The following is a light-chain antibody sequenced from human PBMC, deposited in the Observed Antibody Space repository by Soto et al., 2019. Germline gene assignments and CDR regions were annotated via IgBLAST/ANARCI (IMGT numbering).Light chain of an antibody. J-gene: IGKJ4*01. CDR1: QSISIW. Sequence: DIQMTQSPSTTSASVGDRVTITCRASQSISIWLAWYQQKPGKAPKLLIYKASSLESGVPSRFSGSRSGTEFTLTISSLQPDDFATYYCQQYNSYSLTFGGGTKGEIK. CDR3: QQYNSYSLT. V-gene: IGKV1-5*03. CDR2: KAS.